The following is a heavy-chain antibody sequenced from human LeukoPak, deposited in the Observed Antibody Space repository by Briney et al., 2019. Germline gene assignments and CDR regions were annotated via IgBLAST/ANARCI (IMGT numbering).Heavy chain of an antibody. V-gene: IGHV4-31*03. Sequence: SQTLSLTCTVSGGSISSGGYYWSWIRQHPGTGLEWIGYIYYSGSTYYNPSLKSRVTISVDTSKNQFSLKLSSVTAADTAVYYCARGYPLWFGELPYYFDYWGQGTLVTVSS. D-gene: IGHD3-10*01. CDR1: GGSISSGGYY. J-gene: IGHJ4*02. CDR2: IYYSGST. CDR3: ARGYPLWFGELPYYFDY.